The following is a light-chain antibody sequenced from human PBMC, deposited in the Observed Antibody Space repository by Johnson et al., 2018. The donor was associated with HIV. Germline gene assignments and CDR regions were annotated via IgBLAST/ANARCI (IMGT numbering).Light chain of an antibody. CDR2: DNN. V-gene: IGLV1-51*01. Sequence: HSVLTQPPSVSAAPGQKVTISCSGSSSNIGNNYVSWYQQLPGTAPKLLIYDNNKRPSGIPDRFSGSKSSTSATLGITGLQTGDEADYYCGTWDSSLSAGDVFGTGTKVTVL. CDR3: GTWDSSLSAGDV. J-gene: IGLJ1*01. CDR1: SSNIGNNY.